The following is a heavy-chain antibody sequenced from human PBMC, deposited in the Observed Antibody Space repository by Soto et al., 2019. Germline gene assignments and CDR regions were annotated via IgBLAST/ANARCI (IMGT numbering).Heavy chain of an antibody. D-gene: IGHD5-12*01. V-gene: IGHV3-48*03. CDR1: RFTFGTYE. CDR3: VRYCTTTLCNGVATRTFDY. Sequence: PGGSLRLSCAASRFTFGTYEMHWVRQAPGKGLEWVSCISSSGSTVYYADSVKGRFTISRDNTRNSLYLQMNSLRDEDTALYYCVRYCTTTLCNGVATRTFDYWGQGTLVTVSS. J-gene: IGHJ4*02. CDR2: ISSSGSTV.